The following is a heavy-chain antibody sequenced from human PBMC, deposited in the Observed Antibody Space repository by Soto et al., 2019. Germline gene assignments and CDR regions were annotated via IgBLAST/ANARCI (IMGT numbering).Heavy chain of an antibody. D-gene: IGHD3-10*01. V-gene: IGHV4-59*01. CDR1: GGSISSYY. Sequence: PSETLSLTCTVSGGSISSYYWSWIRQPPGKGLEWIGYIYYSGSTNYNPSLKSRVTISVGTSKNQFSLKLSSVTAADTAVYYCARDISPGGYYYYGMDVWGQGTTVTVSS. CDR2: IYYSGST. CDR3: ARDISPGGYYYYGMDV. J-gene: IGHJ6*02.